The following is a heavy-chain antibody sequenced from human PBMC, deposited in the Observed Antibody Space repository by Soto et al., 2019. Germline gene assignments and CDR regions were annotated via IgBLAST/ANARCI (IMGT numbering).Heavy chain of an antibody. D-gene: IGHD4-17*01. V-gene: IGHV4-30-2*01. CDR3: ARVLYGDYPGYFDY. CDR2: IYHSGST. Sequence: QLQLQESGSGLVKPSQTLSLTCAVSGGSISSGGYSWSWIRQPPGKGLEWIGYIYHSGSTYYNPSLESRVTISVDRSKNQFSLKLSSVTAADTAVYYCARVLYGDYPGYFDYWGQGTLVTVSS. J-gene: IGHJ4*02. CDR1: GGSISSGGYS.